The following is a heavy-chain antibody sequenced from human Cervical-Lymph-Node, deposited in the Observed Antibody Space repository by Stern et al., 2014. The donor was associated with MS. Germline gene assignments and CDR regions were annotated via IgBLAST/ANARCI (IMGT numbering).Heavy chain of an antibody. J-gene: IGHJ5*02. V-gene: IGHV1-69*01. Sequence: QVQLGQSGAEVTKTGSSGKVSCKASGGTFSKFPRSWVRQAPGQGLEWMGGIFPVFGTPTYAQEFRGRVTITADVSTSTVYMELSSLRSDDTAVYYCALSSETSDRWYSLGYDLWGQGTLVTVSS. CDR3: ALSSETSDRWYSLGYDL. D-gene: IGHD6-13*01. CDR1: GGTFSKFP. CDR2: IFPVFGTP.